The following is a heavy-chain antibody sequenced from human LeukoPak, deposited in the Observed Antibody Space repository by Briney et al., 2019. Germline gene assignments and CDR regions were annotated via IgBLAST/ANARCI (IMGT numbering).Heavy chain of an antibody. CDR1: GFTFSSHW. CDR2: IKPDGSVG. D-gene: IGHD6-13*01. V-gene: IGHV3-7*01. Sequence: PGGSLRLSCAASGFTFSSHWMTWVRQAPGKGLEWVANIKPDGSVGYYVDSVRGRFIISRDNAGNSLYLQMNSLRVEDTAVYYCTQNLVAAAGDHWGLGTLLMVSS. J-gene: IGHJ4*02. CDR3: TQNLVAAAGDH.